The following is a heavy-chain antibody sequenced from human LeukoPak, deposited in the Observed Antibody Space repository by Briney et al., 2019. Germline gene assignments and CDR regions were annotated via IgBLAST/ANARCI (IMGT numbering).Heavy chain of an antibody. Sequence: ASVKVSCKASGYTFTGYYMHWVRQAPGQGLEWMGWINPNSGGTNYAQKFQGRVTMTRDTSISTAYMELSRLRSDDTAVYYCARSTSGARLVMTYFDYWGQGTLVTVSS. D-gene: IGHD3-9*01. CDR2: INPNSGGT. V-gene: IGHV1-2*02. CDR1: GYTFTGYY. CDR3: ARSTSGARLVMTYFDY. J-gene: IGHJ4*02.